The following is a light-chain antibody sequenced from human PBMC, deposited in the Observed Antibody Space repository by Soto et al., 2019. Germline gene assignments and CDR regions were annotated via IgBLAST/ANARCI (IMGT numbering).Light chain of an antibody. Sequence: QSALTQPASVSASPGQSITISCTGTSSDVGAYNFVSWYQQCPGKAPKLMIYDVNNRPSGVSIRFSGSKTGNTASLTISGLQPEDEADYYCSSYASNRDVLFGGGTKLTVL. CDR3: SSYASNRDVL. V-gene: IGLV2-14*01. CDR2: DVN. J-gene: IGLJ2*01. CDR1: SSDVGAYNF.